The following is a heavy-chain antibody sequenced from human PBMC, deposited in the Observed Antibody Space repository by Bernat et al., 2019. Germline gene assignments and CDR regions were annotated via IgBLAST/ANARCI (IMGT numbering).Heavy chain of an antibody. J-gene: IGHJ4*02. CDR3: ARGEGGTCSSTSCYRRDLPDY. D-gene: IGHD2-2*02. CDR1: GYTFTGYY. Sequence: QVQLVQSGAEVKKPGASVKVSCKASGYTFTGYYMHWVRQAPGQGLEWMGWINPNSGGTNYAQKLQGRVTMTTDTSTSTAYMELRSLRSDDTAVYYCARGEGGTCSSTSCYRRDLPDYWGQGTLVTVSS. CDR2: INPNSGGT. V-gene: IGHV1-2*02.